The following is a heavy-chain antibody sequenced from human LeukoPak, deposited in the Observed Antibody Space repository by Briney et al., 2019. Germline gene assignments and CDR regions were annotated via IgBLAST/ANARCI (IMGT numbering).Heavy chain of an antibody. CDR2: ISYDGSNK. CDR1: GFTFSSYG. J-gene: IGHJ4*02. CDR3: AKALEDSSGYYLDDY. Sequence: GGSLRLSCAASGFTFSSYGMHWVRQAPGKGLEWVAVISYDGSNKYYADSVKGRFTISRDNSKNTLYLQMNSLRAEDTAVYYCAKALEDSSGYYLDDYWGQGTLVTVSS. V-gene: IGHV3-30*18. D-gene: IGHD3-22*01.